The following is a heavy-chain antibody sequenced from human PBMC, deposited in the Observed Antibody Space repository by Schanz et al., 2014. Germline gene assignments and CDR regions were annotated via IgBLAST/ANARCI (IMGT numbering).Heavy chain of an antibody. CDR2: IIPVLAIA. V-gene: IGHV1-69*09. D-gene: IGHD6-13*01. Sequence: QVHLVQSGAEVKKPGASVKVSCKASGYTFTSYGINWVRQAPGQGLEWMGRIIPVLAIADYAQKFQGRVTITADKSTSTAYMELSGLRSEDTAVYYCASSGAGYSSSWGFDYWGQGTLVTVYS. CDR3: ASSGAGYSSSWGFDY. CDR1: GYTFTSYG. J-gene: IGHJ4*02.